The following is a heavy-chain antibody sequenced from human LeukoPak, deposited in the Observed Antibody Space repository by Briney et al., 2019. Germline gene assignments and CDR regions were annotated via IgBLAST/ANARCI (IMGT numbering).Heavy chain of an antibody. Sequence: AGGSLRLSRAAPGFTSSTYAMSWARQAPGKGLEWVSAISGSGISTYYAASLKGRFTLSRDNSKNELYLQMSSLRAEDTALYYCAKNMDRITMVRGVTTSPNWFDPWGQGTLVTVSS. J-gene: IGHJ5*02. CDR2: ISGSGIST. D-gene: IGHD3-10*01. CDR3: AKNMDRITMVRGVTTSPNWFDP. CDR1: GFTSSTYA. V-gene: IGHV3-23*01.